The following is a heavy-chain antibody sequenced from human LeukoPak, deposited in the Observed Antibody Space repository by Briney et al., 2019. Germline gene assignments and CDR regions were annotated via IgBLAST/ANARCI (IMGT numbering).Heavy chain of an antibody. V-gene: IGHV3-74*01. CDR2: INGVGSST. J-gene: IGHJ3*02. CDR1: GFTFSSYW. CDR3: ARDGMTAARDAFDI. D-gene: IGHD1-14*01. Sequence: GGSLRLSCAASGFTFSSYWMHWVRQAPGKGLVWVSRINGVGSSTTYADSVKGRFTISRDNAKNTLYLQMNSLRAEDMAVYYCARDGMTAARDAFDIWGQGTMVTVSS.